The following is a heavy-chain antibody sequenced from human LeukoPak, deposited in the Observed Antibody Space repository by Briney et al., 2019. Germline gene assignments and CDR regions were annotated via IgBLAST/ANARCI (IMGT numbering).Heavy chain of an antibody. CDR1: GFTFSSYE. Sequence: GGSLRLSCAASGFTFSSYEMNWVRQAPGKGLEWVSYISSSGSTIYYADSVKGRFTISRDNAKNPLYLQMNSLRAEDTAVYYCASTEGSVDYWGQGTLVTVSS. CDR2: ISSSGSTI. D-gene: IGHD5/OR15-5a*01. CDR3: ASTEGSVDY. J-gene: IGHJ4*02. V-gene: IGHV3-48*03.